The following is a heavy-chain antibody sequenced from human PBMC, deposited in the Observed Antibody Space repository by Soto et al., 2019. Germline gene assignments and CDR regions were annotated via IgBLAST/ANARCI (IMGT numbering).Heavy chain of an antibody. V-gene: IGHV3-30*18. CDR3: VKDGSSGWPYYYGMDV. D-gene: IGHD6-19*01. Sequence: PGGSLRLSYAASGFTFSGYGMHWVRQSPGKGLEWVAVISYDGSNKYYADSVKGRFSISRDNSKNTLYLQMSSLRAEDTAVYYCVKDGSSGWPYYYGMDVWGQGTTVTVSS. CDR2: ISYDGSNK. CDR1: GFTFSGYG. J-gene: IGHJ6*02.